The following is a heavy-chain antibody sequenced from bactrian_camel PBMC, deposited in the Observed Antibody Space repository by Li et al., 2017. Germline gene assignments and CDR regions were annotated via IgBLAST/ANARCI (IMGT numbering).Heavy chain of an antibody. CDR3: AADRDVNVPPSPVLDSSRFHN. CDR1: TYSAVTLC. Sequence: HVQLVESGGGSVQAGESLRLSCAAASTYSAVTLCMGWFRQAPGKEREGVAVINRRGTTNYADSVKGRFTISRDNAKNTLYLQMNSLKPEDTAMYYCAADRDVNVPPSPVLDSSRFHNWGQGTQVTVS. V-gene: IGHV3S53*01. J-gene: IGHJ4*01. CDR2: INRRGTT.